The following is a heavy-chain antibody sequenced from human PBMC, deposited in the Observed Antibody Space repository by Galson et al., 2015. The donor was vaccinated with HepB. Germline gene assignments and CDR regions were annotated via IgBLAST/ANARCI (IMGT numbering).Heavy chain of an antibody. CDR2: TYYRSKWYN. Sequence: CAISGDSVSSNSAAWNWIRQSPSRGLEWLGRTYYRSKWYNDYAVSVKSRITINPDTSKNQFSLKLSSVTAADTAVYYCARNTDSNFGYRRQVVYWFDPWGQGTLVTVSS. J-gene: IGHJ5*02. CDR1: GDSVSSNSAA. V-gene: IGHV6-1*01. CDR3: ARNTDSNFGYRRQVVYWFDP. D-gene: IGHD4-11*01.